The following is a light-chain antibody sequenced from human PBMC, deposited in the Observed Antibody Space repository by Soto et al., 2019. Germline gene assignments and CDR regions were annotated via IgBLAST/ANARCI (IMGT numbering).Light chain of an antibody. V-gene: IGKV3-11*01. J-gene: IGKJ5*01. CDR3: QQRNIWPPVT. Sequence: EIVLTLSPATLSLSPGERATLSCRASPSVTNYLAWYQQKPGQAPRLVIYGAFNRATGIPARFSGSGSGTDFTLTISSLEPEDFAVYYCQQRNIWPPVTFGQRTRLEIK. CDR2: GAF. CDR1: PSVTNY.